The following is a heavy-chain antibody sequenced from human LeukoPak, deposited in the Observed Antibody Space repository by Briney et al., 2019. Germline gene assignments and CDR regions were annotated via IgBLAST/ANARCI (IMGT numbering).Heavy chain of an antibody. V-gene: IGHV3-7*01. D-gene: IGHD3-10*01. Sequence: GGSLRLSCAASGFTFSSYWMTWVRQAPGKGLEWVANIKGSGSEKYYLDSVKGRSTISRDNSWNTLYLQMNSLRAEDTAVYYCARAYYGSGSYSFDYWGQGTLVTVSS. CDR2: IKGSGSEK. CDR3: ARAYYGSGSYSFDY. J-gene: IGHJ4*02. CDR1: GFTFSSYW.